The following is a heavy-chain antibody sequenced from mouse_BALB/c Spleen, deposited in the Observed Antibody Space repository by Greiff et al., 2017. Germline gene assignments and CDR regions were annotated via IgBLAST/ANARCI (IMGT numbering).Heavy chain of an antibody. V-gene: IGHV6-6*02. J-gene: IGHJ3*01. D-gene: IGHD2-3*01. CDR2: IRLKSNNYAT. Sequence: EVKLVESGGDLVQPGGSMKLSCVASGFTFSNYWMNWVRQSPEKGLEWVAEIRLKSNNYATHYAESVKGRFTISRDDSKSSVYLQMNNLRAEDTGIYYCTRNDGLFAYWGQGTLVTVSA. CDR1: GFTFSNYW. CDR3: TRNDGLFAY.